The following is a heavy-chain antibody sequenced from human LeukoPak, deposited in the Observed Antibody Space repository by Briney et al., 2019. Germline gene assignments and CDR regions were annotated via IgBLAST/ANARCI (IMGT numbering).Heavy chain of an antibody. CDR3: AKNGQSGFSFDP. J-gene: IGHJ5*02. CDR2: GGNSGGT. CDR1: GGSLNGYY. Sequence: SETLSLTCAVYGGSLNGYYWSWIRQPPGKGLEWIGEGGNSGGTKFNPSLKSRVTISADTSRNQFSLKLSSVTAADTAVYYCAKNGQSGFSFDPWGQGTLVTVSS. V-gene: IGHV4-34*01. D-gene: IGHD1-26*01.